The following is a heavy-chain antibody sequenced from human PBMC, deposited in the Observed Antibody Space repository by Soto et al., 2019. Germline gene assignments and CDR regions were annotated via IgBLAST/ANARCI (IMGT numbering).Heavy chain of an antibody. D-gene: IGHD3-10*01. CDR2: LYHSRST. CDR1: GDSISSYY. V-gene: IGHV4-59*12. Sequence: SETLSLTCAVSGDSISSYYCMWIRQPPGKGLESIGELYHSRSTNYNPSLKSRVTISVDKSKNQFSLKLSSVTAADTAVYYCARVSGNYYYGMDVWGQGTTVT. CDR3: ARVSGNYYYGMDV. J-gene: IGHJ6*02.